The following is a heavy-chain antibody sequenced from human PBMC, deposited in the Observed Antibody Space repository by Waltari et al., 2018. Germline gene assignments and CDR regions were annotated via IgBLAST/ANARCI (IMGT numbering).Heavy chain of an antibody. Sequence: EVQLVESGGGLIQPGGSLGLPCAASGLLFSSYAMCGVRQAPGKGLEWVSAISGPGDSTYSADSVKGRFTISRDNSKNTVYLQVNSLRAEDTAVYYCARLPGDYVGHWGQGTLVTVSS. CDR1: GLLFSSYA. CDR3: ARLPGDYVGH. V-gene: IGHV3-23*04. D-gene: IGHD4-17*01. CDR2: ISGPGDST. J-gene: IGHJ4*02.